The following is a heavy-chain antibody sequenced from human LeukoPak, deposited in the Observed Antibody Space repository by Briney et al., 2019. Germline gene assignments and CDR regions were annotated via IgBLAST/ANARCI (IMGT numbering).Heavy chain of an antibody. CDR2: IYESGTT. CDR1: GESLNSYY. Sequence: SETLSLTCAVYGESLNSYYWSWVRQPPGEGLEWIGEIYESGTTKYNPSLKSRVTISMVPSKQQFSLSLSSVTAADTAVYYCARGAWATRLGSWGLGTPVIVSS. J-gene: IGHJ4*02. CDR3: ARGAWATRLGS. V-gene: IGHV4-34*01. D-gene: IGHD2-15*01.